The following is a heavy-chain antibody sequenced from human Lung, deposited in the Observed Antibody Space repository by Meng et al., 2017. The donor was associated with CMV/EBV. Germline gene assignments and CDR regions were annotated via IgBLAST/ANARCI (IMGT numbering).Heavy chain of an antibody. CDR2: IYGDDEK. V-gene: IGHV2-5*02. CDR1: GFSLSTSGGG. Sequence: QITLKESRPPLVKPPQTLTLTCTFSGFSLSTSGGGVGWIRQPPGKALECLAIIYGDDEKRYSPSLESRLTVTKDTSKNQVVLTMTNMVPVDTATYYCARAAARPSDWFDPWGQGTLVTVSS. J-gene: IGHJ5*02. CDR3: ARAAARPSDWFDP. D-gene: IGHD6-6*01.